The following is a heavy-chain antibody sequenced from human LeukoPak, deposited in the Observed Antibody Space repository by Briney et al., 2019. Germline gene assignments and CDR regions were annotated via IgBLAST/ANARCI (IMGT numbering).Heavy chain of an antibody. CDR2: ITGSGGTT. D-gene: IGHD1-14*01. V-gene: IGHV3-23*01. J-gene: IGHJ4*02. CDR1: GFTFSSYA. CDR3: ASRKEPKEYYFDY. Sequence: SGGSLRLSCAASGFTFSSYAMNWVRQAPGKGLEWVSSITGSGGTTYYTDSVKGRFTISRDNSKNTLFLQMNSLSAEDTAVYYCASRKEPKEYYFDYWGQGTLVTVSS.